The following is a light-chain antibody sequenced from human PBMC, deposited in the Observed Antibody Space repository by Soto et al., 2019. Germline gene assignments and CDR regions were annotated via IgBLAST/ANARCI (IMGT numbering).Light chain of an antibody. J-gene: IGLJ1*01. Sequence: QSVLTQPASVSGSPGQSITISCTGTSSDVGSYNLVSWYQQLPGKAPKLMIYEGSERPSGVSNRFSGSKSGNTASLTISGLQAEDEADYYCCSYAGSYFYVFGTGTKVTV. V-gene: IGLV2-23*01. CDR2: EGS. CDR3: CSYAGSYFYV. CDR1: SSDVGSYNL.